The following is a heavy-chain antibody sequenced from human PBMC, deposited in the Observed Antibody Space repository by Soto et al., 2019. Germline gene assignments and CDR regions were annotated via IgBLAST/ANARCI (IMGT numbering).Heavy chain of an antibody. V-gene: IGHV3-23*01. CDR3: ALRKYYYDSSGYYYVY. J-gene: IGHJ4*02. D-gene: IGHD3-22*01. Sequence: GGSLRLSCAASGFTFSSYAMSWVRQAPGKGLEWVSAISGSGGSTYYADSVKGRFTISRDNSKNTLYLQMNSLRAEDTAVYYCALRKYYYDSSGYYYVYWGQGTLVTVSS. CDR1: GFTFSSYA. CDR2: ISGSGGST.